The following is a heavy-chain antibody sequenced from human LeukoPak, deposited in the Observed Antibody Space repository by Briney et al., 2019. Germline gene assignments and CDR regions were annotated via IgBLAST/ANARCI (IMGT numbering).Heavy chain of an antibody. Sequence: PSETLSLTCAVSGGSISSSNWWSWVRQPPGKGLEWIGEISHSGSTNYNPSLKSRVTISVDTSKNQFSLKLSSVTAADTAVYYCARDVGYGDYRALTDPWGQGTLVTVSS. D-gene: IGHD4-17*01. J-gene: IGHJ5*02. CDR3: ARDVGYGDYRALTDP. CDR2: ISHSGST. V-gene: IGHV4-4*02. CDR1: GGSISSSNW.